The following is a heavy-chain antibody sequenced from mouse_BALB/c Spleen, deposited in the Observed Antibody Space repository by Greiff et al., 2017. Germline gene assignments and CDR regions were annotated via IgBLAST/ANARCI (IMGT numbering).Heavy chain of an antibody. Sequence: VQLQQSGAELVRPGSSVKISCKASGYAFSSYWMNWVKQRPGQGLEWIGQIYPGDGDTNYNGKFKGKATLTADKSSSTAYMQLSSLTSEDSAVYFCARLRGKGTFDYWGQGTTLTVSS. CDR3: ARLRGKGTFDY. CDR1: GYAFSSYW. CDR2: IYPGDGDT. V-gene: IGHV1-80*01. J-gene: IGHJ2*01. D-gene: IGHD1-3*01.